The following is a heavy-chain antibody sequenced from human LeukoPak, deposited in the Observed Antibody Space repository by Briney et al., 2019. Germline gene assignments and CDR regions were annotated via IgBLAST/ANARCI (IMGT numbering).Heavy chain of an antibody. CDR1: GFTFSSYA. V-gene: IGHV3-23*01. D-gene: IGHD2-21*01. CDR2: INNGGGST. J-gene: IGHJ6*02. CDR3: ANMWTYYYYGMDV. Sequence: GGSLRLSCAASGFTFSSYAMSWVRQAPGKGLEWVSTINNGGGSTYYADSVKGRFTISRDNSKNTLYLQMNSLRAEDTAVYYCANMWTYYYYGMDVWGQGITVTVSS.